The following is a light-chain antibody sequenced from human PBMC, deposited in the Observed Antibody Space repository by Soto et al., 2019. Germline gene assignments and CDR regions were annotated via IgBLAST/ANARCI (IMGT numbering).Light chain of an antibody. CDR3: SSYAGSNILYV. Sequence: QSALTQPHSASGSPGQSVTISCTGTSSDVGAYNYVSWYQQHPGKAPKLMIYEVTKRPSGVPDRFSGSKSGNTASLTVSGLQAEDEADYYCSSYAGSNILYVFGTGTKLTVL. CDR2: EVT. V-gene: IGLV2-8*01. CDR1: SSDVGAYNY. J-gene: IGLJ1*01.